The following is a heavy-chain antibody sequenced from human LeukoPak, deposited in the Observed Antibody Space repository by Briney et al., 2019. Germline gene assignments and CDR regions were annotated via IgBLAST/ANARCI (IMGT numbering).Heavy chain of an antibody. V-gene: IGHV1-2*02. CDR3: ARMTTAVDSSGYSYCCYYYMDV. D-gene: IGHD3-22*01. Sequence: ASVEVSCKASGYTFTGYYMHWVRQAPGQGLEWMGWINPNSGGTNYAQKFQGRVTMTRDTSISTAYMELSRLRSDDTAVYYCARMTTAVDSSGYSYCCYYYMDVWGKGTTVTVSS. CDR1: GYTFTGYY. J-gene: IGHJ6*03. CDR2: INPNSGGT.